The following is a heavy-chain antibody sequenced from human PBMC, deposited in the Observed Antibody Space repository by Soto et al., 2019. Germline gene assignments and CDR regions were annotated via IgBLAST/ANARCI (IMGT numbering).Heavy chain of an antibody. Sequence: QVHLVESGGGVVQPGWSLRLSCEASGCTFSRYAIHWVRQAPGKWLEWVAVISYDGSNKYNADSVKGRFTISRDNSKTPLYLQMDSLRDEDTAVYYCARTNSRCWYANWFDPGGQGPMVTVSS. CDR2: ISYDGSNK. D-gene: IGHD6-13*01. CDR3: ARTNSRCWYANWFDP. V-gene: IGHV3-30-3*01. CDR1: GCTFSRYA. J-gene: IGHJ5*02.